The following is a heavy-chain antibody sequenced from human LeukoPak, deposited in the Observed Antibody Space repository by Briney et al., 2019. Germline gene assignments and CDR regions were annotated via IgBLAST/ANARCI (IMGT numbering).Heavy chain of an antibody. Sequence: SETLSLTCTVSGGSISSSSYYWGWIRQTPGKGLEWIGSIYYSGSTYYNPSLKSRVTISVDTSTNQFSLKLSSVTAADTAVYYCARDHRDTLVRGAISYYHYQYMEVWGKGTTVTISS. CDR2: IYYSGST. CDR1: GGSISSSSYY. CDR3: ARDHRDTLVRGAISYYHYQYMEV. J-gene: IGHJ6*03. V-gene: IGHV4-39*07. D-gene: IGHD3-10*01.